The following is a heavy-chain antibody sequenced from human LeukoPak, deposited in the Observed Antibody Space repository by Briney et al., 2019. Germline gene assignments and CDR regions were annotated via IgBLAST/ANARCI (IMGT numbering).Heavy chain of an antibody. CDR1: GTSIKTYY. Sequence: SETLSLTCNVSGTSIKTYYWSWIRQSPGKGLEWIGYIYYTGTSYNPSLKSRVTISADTSKNQFSLNLSSVTAADTAVYYCASRKLGNDYWGQGTLVTVSS. CDR3: ASRKLGNDY. D-gene: IGHD7-27*01. CDR2: IYYTGT. J-gene: IGHJ4*02. V-gene: IGHV4-59*01.